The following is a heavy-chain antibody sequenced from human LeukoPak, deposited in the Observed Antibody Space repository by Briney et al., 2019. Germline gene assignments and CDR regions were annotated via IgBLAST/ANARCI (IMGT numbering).Heavy chain of an antibody. J-gene: IGHJ3*01. V-gene: IGHV3-20*04. CDR2: LTWNGGST. CDR1: GFTFESHG. CDR3: ARDGSYIGLDV. Sequence: PGGSLRLSCAASGFTFESHGMSWVRQAPGKGLEWVSGLTWNGGSTSYADSVKGRFTISRDNTKKSLYLQMNSLRAEDTALYYCARDGSYIGLDVRGQGTMVTVSS. D-gene: IGHD1-26*01.